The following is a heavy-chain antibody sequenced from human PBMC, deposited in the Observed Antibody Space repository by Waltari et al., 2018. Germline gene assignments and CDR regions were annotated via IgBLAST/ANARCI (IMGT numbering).Heavy chain of an antibody. CDR3: AAIVATIAHFDY. Sequence: QVQLQESGPGLVKPSQTLSLTCTVSGGSISSSSYYWGWIRQPPGKGLEWIGSIYYSGSTYYNPSLKSRVTISVDTSKNQFSLKLSSVTAADTAVYYCAAIVATIAHFDYWGQGTLVTVSS. J-gene: IGHJ4*02. D-gene: IGHD5-12*01. CDR2: IYYSGST. CDR1: GGSISSSSYY. V-gene: IGHV4-39*07.